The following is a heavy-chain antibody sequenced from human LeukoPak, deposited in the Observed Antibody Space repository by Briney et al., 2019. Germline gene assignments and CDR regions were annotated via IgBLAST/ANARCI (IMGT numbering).Heavy chain of an antibody. CDR3: ARYGSPPTNFGC. V-gene: IGHV3-7*01. CDR2: IKQDGSEK. D-gene: IGHD2-8*01. J-gene: IGHJ4*02. Sequence: GGSLRLSCAASGFTLSNYWMSWVRQAPGKGLEWVANIKQDGSEKYYVDSVKGRFTISRDNAKNSLYLQMNSLRAEDTAVYYCARYGSPPTNFGCWGQGTLVTVSS. CDR1: GFTLSNYW.